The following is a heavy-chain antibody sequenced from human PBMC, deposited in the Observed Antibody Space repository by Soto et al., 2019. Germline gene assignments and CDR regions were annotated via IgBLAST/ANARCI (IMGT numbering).Heavy chain of an antibody. CDR1: GYTLRNAC. CDR2: IKSKTDGGTT. D-gene: IGHD5-18*01. J-gene: IGHJ3*02. V-gene: IGHV3-15*07. Sequence: GVSMEIASAASGYTLRNACMDWVRKNTGKGLEWVGRIKSKTDGGTTDYAAPVKGRFTISRDDSKNTLYLQMNSLKTEDTAVYYCNTEADTAMVLDAFDIWGQGTMVTVSS. CDR3: NTEADTAMVLDAFDI.